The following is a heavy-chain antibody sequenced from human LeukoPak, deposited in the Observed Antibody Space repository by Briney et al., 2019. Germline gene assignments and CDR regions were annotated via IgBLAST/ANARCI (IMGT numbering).Heavy chain of an antibody. D-gene: IGHD2-2*01. J-gene: IGHJ4*02. Sequence: GGSLRLSCAASGFTFSSYSMNWVRQAPGKGLEWVSSISSSSSYIYYADSVKGRFTISRDNAKNSLYLQMNSLRAEGTAVYYCARIPYCSSTSCYGGIDYWGQGTLVTVSS. V-gene: IGHV3-21*01. CDR1: GFTFSSYS. CDR2: ISSSSSYI. CDR3: ARIPYCSSTSCYGGIDY.